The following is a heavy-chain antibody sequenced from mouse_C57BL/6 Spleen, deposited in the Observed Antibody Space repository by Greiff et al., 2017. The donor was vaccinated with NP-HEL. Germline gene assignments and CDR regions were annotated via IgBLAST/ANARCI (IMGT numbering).Heavy chain of an antibody. CDR2: INYDGSST. D-gene: IGHD1-1*01. CDR3: ARVGSSLGSFDY. CDR1: GFTFSDYY. J-gene: IGHJ2*01. V-gene: IGHV5-16*01. Sequence: EVKLVESEGGLMQPGSSMKLSCTASGFTFSDYYMAWVRQVPEKGLEWVANINYDGSSTYYLDSLKSRFIISRDNAKNILYLQMSSLKSEDTATYYCARVGSSLGSFDYWGQGTTLTVSS.